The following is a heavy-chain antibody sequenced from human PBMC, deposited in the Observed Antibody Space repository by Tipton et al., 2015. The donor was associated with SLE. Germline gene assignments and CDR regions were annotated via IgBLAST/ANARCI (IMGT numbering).Heavy chain of an antibody. V-gene: IGHV4-38-2*02. Sequence: TLSLTCNVSVYSISSSHWWGWIRQPPGKGLEWIASIYYSGSTYYNPSLKSRVTISVDTSKNQFSLKLSSVTAADTAVYYCARHDYNDYYLDYWGQGTLVTVSS. CDR2: IYYSGST. CDR1: VYSISSSHW. J-gene: IGHJ4*02. CDR3: ARHDYNDYYLDY. D-gene: IGHD4-11*01.